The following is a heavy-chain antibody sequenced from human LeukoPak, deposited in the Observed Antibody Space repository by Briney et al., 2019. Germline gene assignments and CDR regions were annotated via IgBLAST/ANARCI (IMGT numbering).Heavy chain of an antibody. CDR3: AKGTTFHFDY. CDR1: GFTFSSNA. D-gene: IGHD1-1*01. V-gene: IGHV3-23*01. CDR2: ISGSGGST. J-gene: IGHJ4*02. Sequence: GGSLSLSCAASGFTFSSNALSWVRKAPGKGLEWVSAISGSGGSTYYADSVKGRFTISRDNSKNTLYLQMNSLRAEDTAVYYCAKGTTFHFDYWGQGTLVTVSS.